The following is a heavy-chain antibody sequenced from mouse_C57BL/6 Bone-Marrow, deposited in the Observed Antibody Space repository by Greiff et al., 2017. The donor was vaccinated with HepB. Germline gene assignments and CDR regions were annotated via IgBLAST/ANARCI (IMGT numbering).Heavy chain of an antibody. CDR3: ARVPAQAIDYYAMDY. CDR2: IDPSDSET. Sequence: VQLQQPGAELVRPGSSVKLSCKASGYTFTSYWMHWVKQRPIQGLEWIGNIDPSDSETHYNQKFKDKATLTVDKSSSTAYMQLSSLTSEDSAVYYCARVPAQAIDYYAMDYWGQGTSVTVSS. CDR1: GYTFTSYW. J-gene: IGHJ4*01. D-gene: IGHD3-2*02. V-gene: IGHV1-52*01.